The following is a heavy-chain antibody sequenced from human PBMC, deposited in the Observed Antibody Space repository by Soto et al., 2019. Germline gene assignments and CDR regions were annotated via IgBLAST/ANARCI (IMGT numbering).Heavy chain of an antibody. CDR1: GFTFSSYG. CDR2: IWYDGSNK. J-gene: IGHJ4*02. Sequence: QVQLVEPGGGVVQPGRSLRLSCAASGFTFSSYGMHWVRQAPGKGLEWVAVIWYDGSNKYYADSVKGRFTISRDNSKNTLYLQMNSLRAEDTAVYYCARSQYYDSSGYYVNYWGQGTLVTVSS. CDR3: ARSQYYDSSGYYVNY. D-gene: IGHD3-22*01. V-gene: IGHV3-33*01.